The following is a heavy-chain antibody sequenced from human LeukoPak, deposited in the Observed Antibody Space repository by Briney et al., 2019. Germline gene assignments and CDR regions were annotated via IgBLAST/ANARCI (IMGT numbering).Heavy chain of an antibody. CDR3: ARANSGSGSYYNPSKYFDI. J-gene: IGHJ3*02. V-gene: IGHV3-21*01. D-gene: IGHD3-10*01. Sequence: GGSLRLSCAASGFTFSSYSMNWVRQAPGKGLEWVSSISSSSSYIYYADSVKGRFTISRDNAKNSLYLQMNSLRAEDTAVYYCARANSGSGSYYNPSKYFDIWGQGTMVTVSS. CDR2: ISSSSSYI. CDR1: GFTFSSYS.